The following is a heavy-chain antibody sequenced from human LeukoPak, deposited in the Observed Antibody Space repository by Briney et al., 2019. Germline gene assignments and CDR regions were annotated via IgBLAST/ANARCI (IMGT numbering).Heavy chain of an antibody. Sequence: PGGSLRLSCAASGFTFSNYAMHWVRQAPGKGLEYVSAISSNGGSTYYANSVKGRFTISRDNSKNTLYLQMGSLRAEDMAVYYCARDSSATNYYYGMDVWGQGTTVTVSS. D-gene: IGHD2-2*01. CDR2: ISSNGGST. J-gene: IGHJ6*02. CDR1: GFTFSNYA. CDR3: ARDSSATNYYYGMDV. V-gene: IGHV3-64*01.